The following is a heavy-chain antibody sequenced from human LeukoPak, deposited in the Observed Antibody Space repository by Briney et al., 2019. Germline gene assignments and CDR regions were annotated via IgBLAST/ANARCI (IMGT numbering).Heavy chain of an antibody. D-gene: IGHD2-15*01. J-gene: IGHJ4*02. CDR1: GGSISSYY. V-gene: IGHV4-59*01. CDR3: ARDYCSGGSCYSD. Sequence: SETLSLTCTVSGGSISSYYWSWIRQPPGKGLEWIGYIYYSGSTNYNPSLKRRVTISVDTSKNPFSLQLSSVTAADTAVYYCARDYCSGGSCYSDWGQGTLVTVSS. CDR2: IYYSGST.